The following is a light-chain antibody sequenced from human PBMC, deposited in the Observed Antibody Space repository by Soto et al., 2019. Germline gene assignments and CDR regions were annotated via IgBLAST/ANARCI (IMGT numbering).Light chain of an antibody. J-gene: IGKJ4*01. CDR2: DAS. CDR3: QRYNNWPLT. V-gene: IGKV3-11*01. Sequence: EIVLTQSPATLSLSPGERATLSCRASQSVGSSLAWYQQKPGQAPRLLIYDASNRATGIPARFSGSGSGTDFTLTISSLEPEDFAVYYCQRYNNWPLTFGGGTKVESK. CDR1: QSVGSS.